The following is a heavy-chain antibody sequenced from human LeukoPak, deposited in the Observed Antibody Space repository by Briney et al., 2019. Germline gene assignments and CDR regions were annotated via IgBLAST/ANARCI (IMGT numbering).Heavy chain of an antibody. CDR1: GSTFSTFW. CDR2: INQDGGEN. J-gene: IGHJ6*02. CDR3: ARGRNMGV. Sequence: GGSLRLSCAVSGSTFSTFWMSWVRQAPGKGLEWVANINQDGGENYYVGPAKGRFTISRDNAKSSLFLQLISLRAEDTAVYYCARGRNMGVWGQGTTVTVSS. V-gene: IGHV3-7*01.